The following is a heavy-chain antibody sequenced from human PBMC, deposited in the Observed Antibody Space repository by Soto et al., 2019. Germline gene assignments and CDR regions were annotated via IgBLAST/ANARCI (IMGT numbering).Heavy chain of an antibody. CDR3: ARVREYSYGYGLPSYFDY. Sequence: EVQLVESGGGLVQPGGSLRLSCTASGFTFSSYWMSWVRQAPGKGLEWVANIKQDGSEKYYVDSVKGRFIISRDNAKNSLYLQMNSLRAEDTDVYYWARVREYSYGYGLPSYFDYWGQGTLVTVSS. V-gene: IGHV3-7*03. CDR2: IKQDGSEK. J-gene: IGHJ4*02. D-gene: IGHD5-18*01. CDR1: GFTFSSYW.